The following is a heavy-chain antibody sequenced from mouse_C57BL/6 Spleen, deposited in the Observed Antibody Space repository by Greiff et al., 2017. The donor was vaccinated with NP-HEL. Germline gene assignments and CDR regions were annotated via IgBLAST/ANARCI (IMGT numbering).Heavy chain of an antibody. V-gene: IGHV5-17*01. Sequence: EVNVVESGGGLVKPGGSLKLSCAASGFTFSDYGLHWVRQAPEKGLEWVAYISSGSSNIYYADTVKGRFTISRDNGKNTLLLQMTSLRSEDTAMYYCERKGRGGNYYAMDYWGQGTSVTVSS. CDR3: ERKGRGGNYYAMDY. J-gene: IGHJ4*01. CDR1: GFTFSDYG. CDR2: ISSGSSNI. D-gene: IGHD3-3*01.